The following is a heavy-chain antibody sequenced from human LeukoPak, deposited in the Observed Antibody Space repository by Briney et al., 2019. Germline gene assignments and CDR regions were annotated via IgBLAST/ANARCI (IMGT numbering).Heavy chain of an antibody. CDR1: GGSISSYY. Sequence: SETLSLTCTVSGGSISSYYWSRIRQPPGKGLEWIGYIYYSGSTNYNPTLKSRVTISVDTSKNQFSLKLSSVTAADTAVYYCARTLPCCSTTSCYDFWGQGTLVTVSS. CDR2: IYYSGST. J-gene: IGHJ4*02. D-gene: IGHD2-2*01. V-gene: IGHV4-59*01. CDR3: ARTLPCCSTTSCYDF.